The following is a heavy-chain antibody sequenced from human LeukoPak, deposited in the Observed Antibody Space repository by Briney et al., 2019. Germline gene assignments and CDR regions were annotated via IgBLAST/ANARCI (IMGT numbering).Heavy chain of an antibody. CDR1: GGSISSYY. CDR3: GREGGYMAWFDY. D-gene: IGHD5-24*01. V-gene: IGHV4-59*12. J-gene: IGHJ4*02. CDR2: IYYSGST. Sequence: SETLSLTCTVSGGSISSYYWSWIRQPPGKGLEWIGYIYYSGSTNYNPSLKSRVTISVDTSKNQFSLKQSSVTAADTAVFYCGREGGYMAWFDYWGQGTLVTVSS.